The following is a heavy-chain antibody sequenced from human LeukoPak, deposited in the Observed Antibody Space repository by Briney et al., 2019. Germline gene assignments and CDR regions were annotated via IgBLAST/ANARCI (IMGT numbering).Heavy chain of an antibody. CDR3: ARQILYSSSWYYWFDP. D-gene: IGHD6-13*01. CDR2: IYPGDSDT. Sequence: GESLKISCKGSGYSLTNYWIGWVRQMPGKGLEWMGIIYPGDSDTRYSPSFQGQVTISADKSISTAYLQWSSLKASDTAMYYCARQILYSSSWYYWFDPWGQGTLVTVSS. CDR1: GYSLTNYW. J-gene: IGHJ5*02. V-gene: IGHV5-51*01.